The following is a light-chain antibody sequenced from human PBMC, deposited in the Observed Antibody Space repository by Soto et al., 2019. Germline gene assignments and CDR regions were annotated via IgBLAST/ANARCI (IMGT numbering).Light chain of an antibody. Sequence: EIVLTQSPVTLSVSPGERATLSCRASQTVRNNYLAWYQQKPGQAPRLLIYGASNRATGIPDRFSGSGSGTDFTLTISRLEPEDFAVYYCQQYGSSPKLTFGGGTKVDIK. CDR2: GAS. V-gene: IGKV3-20*01. CDR1: QTVRNNY. J-gene: IGKJ4*01. CDR3: QQYGSSPKLT.